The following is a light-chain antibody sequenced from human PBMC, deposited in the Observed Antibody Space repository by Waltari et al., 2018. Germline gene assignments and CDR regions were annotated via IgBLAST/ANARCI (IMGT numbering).Light chain of an antibody. CDR2: EVS. Sequence: QPALTQPASVSGSPGQSTTISCTGTSSDIGAHNYVSWYQEHPGKAPKLMVYEVSNRPSGVSNRFSGSKSGNTASLTISGLQAEDEADYYCSSYISSTTPYVFGTGTKVTVL. V-gene: IGLV2-14*01. CDR3: SSYISSTTPYV. CDR1: SSDIGAHNY. J-gene: IGLJ1*01.